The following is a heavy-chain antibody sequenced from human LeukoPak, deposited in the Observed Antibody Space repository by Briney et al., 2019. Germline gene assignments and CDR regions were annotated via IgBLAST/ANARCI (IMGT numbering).Heavy chain of an antibody. Sequence: GASVKVSCKASGYSFTNYGFSWVRQAPGQGLEWMGWINPNSGGTNYAQKFQGRVTMTRDTSISTAYMELSRLRSDDTAVYYCAKPSSGWYNEYFQHWGQGTLVTVSS. CDR1: GYSFTNYG. D-gene: IGHD6-19*01. V-gene: IGHV1-2*02. CDR3: AKPSSGWYNEYFQH. J-gene: IGHJ1*01. CDR2: INPNSGGT.